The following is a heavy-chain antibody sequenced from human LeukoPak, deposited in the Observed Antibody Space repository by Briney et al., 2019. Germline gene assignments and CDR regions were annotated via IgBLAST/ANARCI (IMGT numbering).Heavy chain of an antibody. V-gene: IGHV3-48*03. D-gene: IGHD3-10*02. J-gene: IGHJ6*04. CDR2: ISSSGTLI. Sequence: GGSLRLSCAASGFTFNNYEMNWVRQAPGKGLEWLSYISSSGTLIYYAASVKGRFTISRDNAKNSLYLQMNSLRAEDTAVYYCAELGITMIGGVWGKGTTVTISS. CDR3: AELGITMIGGV. CDR1: GFTFNNYE.